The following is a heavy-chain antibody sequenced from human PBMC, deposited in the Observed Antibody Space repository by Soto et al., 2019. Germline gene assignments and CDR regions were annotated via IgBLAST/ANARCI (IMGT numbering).Heavy chain of an antibody. CDR3: ASVWSPLYTFGGVIAVDY. CDR2: ISAYNGNT. J-gene: IGHJ4*02. Sequence: ASVKVSCKAAGYTFTSYGISWVRQAPGQGLEWMGWISAYNGNTNYAQKLQGRVTMTTDTSTSTAYMELRSLRSDDTAVYYCASVWSPLYTFGGVIAVDYWGQGTLVTVSS. D-gene: IGHD3-16*02. V-gene: IGHV1-18*01. CDR1: GYTFTSYG.